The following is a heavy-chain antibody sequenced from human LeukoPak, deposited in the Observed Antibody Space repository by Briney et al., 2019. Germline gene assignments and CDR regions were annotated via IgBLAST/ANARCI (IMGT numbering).Heavy chain of an antibody. Sequence: ASVKVSCKASGYMFNIYGISWVRQAPGQGLEWMGWISAFNGNTNYARNFQGRVTMTTDTSTSTAYMELTSLRSDDTAVYYCARSPPSTGYDRFDTWGQGTLVTVSS. CDR3: ARSPPSTGYDRFDT. CDR2: ISAFNGNT. D-gene: IGHD5-12*01. V-gene: IGHV1-18*01. CDR1: GYMFNIYG. J-gene: IGHJ4*02.